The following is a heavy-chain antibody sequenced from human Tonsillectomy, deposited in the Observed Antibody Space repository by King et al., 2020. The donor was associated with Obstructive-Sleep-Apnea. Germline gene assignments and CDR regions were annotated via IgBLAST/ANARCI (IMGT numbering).Heavy chain of an antibody. J-gene: IGHJ4*02. D-gene: IGHD3-22*01. CDR3: ARADNGWLPYYFDY. Sequence: VQLVESGGGVVQPGRSLRLSCAASGFTFSSYGMHWVRQAPGQGLEWVAVIWYDGSNKYDADSVKGRFTISRDNSKNTLYLQMNSLRAEDTAVYYCARADNGWLPYYFDYWGQGTLVTVSS. V-gene: IGHV3-33*01. CDR1: GFTFSSYG. CDR2: IWYDGSNK.